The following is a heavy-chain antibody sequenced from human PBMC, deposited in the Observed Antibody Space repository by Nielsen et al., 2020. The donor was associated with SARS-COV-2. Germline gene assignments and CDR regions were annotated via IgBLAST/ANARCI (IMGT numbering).Heavy chain of an antibody. V-gene: IGHV1-46*01. CDR3: ATDPAYLWFGELSY. D-gene: IGHD3-10*01. CDR2: INPSGGST. J-gene: IGHJ4*02. Sequence: ASVKVSCKASGYTFTSYGISWVRQAPGQGLDWMGIINPSGGSTSYAQKFQGRVTMTEDTSTDTAYMELSSLRSEDTAVYYCATDPAYLWFGELSYWGQGTLVTVSS. CDR1: GYTFTSYG.